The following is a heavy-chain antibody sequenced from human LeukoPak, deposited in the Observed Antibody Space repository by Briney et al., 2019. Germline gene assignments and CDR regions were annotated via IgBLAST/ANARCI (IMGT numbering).Heavy chain of an antibody. V-gene: IGHV3-23*01. CDR2: ISGSDT. D-gene: IGHD3/OR15-3a*01. CDR1: GFNSRGSA. CDR3: ARDRGSLLDTAHLDY. J-gene: IGHJ4*02. Sequence: SGGSLRRSCAASGFNSRGSAMRWVRQIPGKGLEWVSGISGSDTFIADSVKGRFTISRDDSGNTLYLQMNSLRVEDTAVYYCARDRGSLLDTAHLDYWGQGTQVTVSS.